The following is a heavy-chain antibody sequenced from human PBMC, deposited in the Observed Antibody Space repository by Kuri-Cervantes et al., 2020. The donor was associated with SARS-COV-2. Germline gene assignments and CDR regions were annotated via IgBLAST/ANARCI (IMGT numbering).Heavy chain of an antibody. CDR3: ASLGDSSGYYLHYYYYYMDV. CDR2: NYHSGNT. Sequence: SETLSLTCTVSGDSVSSGNYYWSWIRQPPGKGLEWIGYNYHSGNTNYNPSLKSRVSISVDMSRNQFSLKLRSVTAADTAVYYCASLGDSSGYYLHYYYYYMDVWGKGTTVTVSS. V-gene: IGHV4-61*01. D-gene: IGHD3-22*01. CDR1: GDSVSSGNYY. J-gene: IGHJ6*03.